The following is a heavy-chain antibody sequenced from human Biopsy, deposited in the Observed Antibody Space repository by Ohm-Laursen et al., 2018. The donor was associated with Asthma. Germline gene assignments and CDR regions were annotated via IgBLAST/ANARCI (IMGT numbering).Heavy chain of an antibody. J-gene: IGHJ5*02. D-gene: IGHD4-17*01. Sequence: TLSLTCTVSGGSMSSSSYSWGWIRRPPGKGLEWIGYIYYSGSTYYNPSLKSRVSISLDTSKNQFSLSLTSVTAADTAVYYCARTTYGDDGFDPWGQGTLVTVSS. CDR2: IYYSGST. V-gene: IGHV4-31*03. CDR1: GGSMSSSSYS. CDR3: ARTTYGDDGFDP.